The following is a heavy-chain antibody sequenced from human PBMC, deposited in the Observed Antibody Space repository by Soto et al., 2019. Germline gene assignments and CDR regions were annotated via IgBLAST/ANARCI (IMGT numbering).Heavy chain of an antibody. J-gene: IGHJ4*02. CDR1: GGSIRSGDSY. CDR2: IYYSGTT. Sequence: QVQLQESGPGLVKPSQTLSLTCTVSGGSIRSGDSYWSWIRQPPGKGLEWIGYIYYSGTTYYNPSLKSRVTISLDTSKNQFSLNLNSVTAADTAVYYCVRTHYSDNSGTDYWGQGTLVTVSS. V-gene: IGHV4-30-4*01. D-gene: IGHD3-22*01. CDR3: VRTHYSDNSGTDY.